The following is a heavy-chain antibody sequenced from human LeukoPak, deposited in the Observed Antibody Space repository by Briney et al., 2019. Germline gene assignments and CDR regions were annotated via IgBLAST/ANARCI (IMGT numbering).Heavy chain of an antibody. V-gene: IGHV3-21*01. CDR1: GFTFSTSA. J-gene: IGHJ4*02. CDR2: ISPTGGAI. Sequence: GGSLRLSCAAPGFTFSTSAMNWVRQAPGRGLEWVSSISPTGGAIFYADSLRGRFTISRDNAKNSLYLQMNSLRGEDTALYFCASGIRERGFDYWGQGTLVTVSS. D-gene: IGHD1-1*01. CDR3: ASGIRERGFDY.